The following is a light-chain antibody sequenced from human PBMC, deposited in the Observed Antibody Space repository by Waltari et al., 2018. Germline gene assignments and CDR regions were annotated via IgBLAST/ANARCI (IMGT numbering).Light chain of an antibody. J-gene: IGKJ1*01. Sequence: SCRASQSVGRSLAWYQQKPGQAPGLLIFGASNRATGIPDRFSGSGSGTDFSLTISRLEPEDFAVYYCQHYVALPATFGQGTKVEIK. CDR3: QHYVALPAT. V-gene: IGKV3-20*01. CDR1: QSVGRS. CDR2: GAS.